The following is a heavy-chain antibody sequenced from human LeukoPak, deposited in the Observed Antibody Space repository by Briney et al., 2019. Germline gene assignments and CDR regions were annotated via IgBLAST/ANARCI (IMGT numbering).Heavy chain of an antibody. J-gene: IGHJ4*02. CDR3: ARGRRGDYALDY. CDR2: ISSTSSYI. V-gene: IGHV3-21*01. D-gene: IGHD4-17*01. CDR1: GFTFSHFG. Sequence: GGSLRLSCEASGFTFSHFGMHWVRQAPGKGLDWVSSISSTSSYIYYADSVKGRFTISRDNAKNSLYLQMNSLRAEDTAVYYCARGRRGDYALDYWGQGTLVTVSS.